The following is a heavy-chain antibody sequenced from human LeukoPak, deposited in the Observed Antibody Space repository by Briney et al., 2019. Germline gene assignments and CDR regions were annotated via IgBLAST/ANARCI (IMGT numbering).Heavy chain of an antibody. CDR1: GFTFSSYW. CDR2: ISGSGSST. V-gene: IGHV3-23*01. J-gene: IGHJ3*02. Sequence: GGSLRLSCAASGFTFSSYWMSWVRQAPGKGLEWVSVISGSGSSTYYADSVKGRFTISRDNSKNTLYLQMNSLRAEDTAVYYCARDRHGAFDIWGQGTMVTVSS. CDR3: ARDRHGAFDI.